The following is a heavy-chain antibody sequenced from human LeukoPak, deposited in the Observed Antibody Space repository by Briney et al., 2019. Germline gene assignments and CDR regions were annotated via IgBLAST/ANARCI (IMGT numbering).Heavy chain of an antibody. J-gene: IGHJ6*02. D-gene: IGHD3-10*01. CDR1: GGSFSGYY. Sequence: SETLSLTCAVYGGSFSGYYWSWIRQPPGKGLEWIGEINHSGSTNYNPSLKSLVSMSVDTSKNQFSLKLGSVTAADTAVYYCARLTMVRGVAGRNYYYYYGMDVWGQGTTVTVSS. CDR3: ARLTMVRGVAGRNYYYYYGMDV. CDR2: INHSGST. V-gene: IGHV4-34*01.